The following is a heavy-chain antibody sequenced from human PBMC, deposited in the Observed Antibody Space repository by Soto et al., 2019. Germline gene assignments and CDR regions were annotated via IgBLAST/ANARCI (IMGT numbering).Heavy chain of an antibody. CDR1: GYTFSNYG. J-gene: IGHJ4*02. V-gene: IGHV1-18*01. CDR3: ARERRWEPLLY. Sequence: QVQLVQSGPEVKKPGASVKVSCKGSGYTFSNYGVTWVRQAPGQGLERLGWVSAYNRNTDYAQKFEDRATMTIDTSTNTSYLELRGLTADDTAVYCCARERRWEPLLYWGQGTL. CDR2: VSAYNRNT. D-gene: IGHD1-26*01.